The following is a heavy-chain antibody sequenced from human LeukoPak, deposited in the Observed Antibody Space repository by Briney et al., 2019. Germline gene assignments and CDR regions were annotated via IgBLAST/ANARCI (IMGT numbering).Heavy chain of an antibody. J-gene: IGHJ5*02. Sequence: GASVKVSCKASGYTFTAYYMHWVRQAPGQGLEWMGWISAYSGYTKYTQKLQGRVTMTTDTSTNTAYMELRSLRSDDTAVYFCARDSRINKGYDFSSGYPIGWFDPWGQGTLVTVSS. CDR1: GYTFTAYY. CDR2: ISAYSGYT. D-gene: IGHD3-3*01. CDR3: ARDSRINKGYDFSSGYPIGWFDP. V-gene: IGHV1-18*04.